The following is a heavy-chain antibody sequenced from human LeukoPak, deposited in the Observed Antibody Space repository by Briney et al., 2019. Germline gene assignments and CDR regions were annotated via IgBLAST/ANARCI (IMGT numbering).Heavy chain of an antibody. D-gene: IGHD3-22*01. J-gene: IGHJ4*02. CDR2: ISAYNGNT. V-gene: IGHV1-18*01. CDR3: ARARYYYDSGGYVDY. Sequence: ASVKVSCKASGYTFTSYGISWVRQAPGQGLEWMGWISAYNGNTNYAQKLQGRVTMTTDTSTSTAYMELRSLRSDDTAVYYCARARYYYDSGGYVDYWGQGTLVTVSS. CDR1: GYTFTSYG.